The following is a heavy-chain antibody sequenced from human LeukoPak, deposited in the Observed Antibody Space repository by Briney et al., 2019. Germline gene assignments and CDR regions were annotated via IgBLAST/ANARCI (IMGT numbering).Heavy chain of an antibody. D-gene: IGHD4-17*01. V-gene: IGHV4-61*02. Sequence: PSETLSLTCTVFGGSISSVGYFWSWIRQPAGKGLEWIGRIYTSGSTNYNPSLKSRVTISVDTSKNQFSLKLTSLTAADTAVYYCAREGVDYGDNGFDPWGQGTLVTVSS. J-gene: IGHJ5*02. CDR2: IYTSGST. CDR3: AREGVDYGDNGFDP. CDR1: GGSISSVGYF.